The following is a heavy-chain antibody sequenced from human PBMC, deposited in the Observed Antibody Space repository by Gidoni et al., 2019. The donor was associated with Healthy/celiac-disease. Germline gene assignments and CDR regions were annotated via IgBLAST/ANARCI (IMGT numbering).Heavy chain of an antibody. V-gene: IGHV4-4*02. CDR2: IYHSGST. D-gene: IGHD3-10*01. CDR1: GGSISSSNW. J-gene: IGHJ5*02. CDR3: ARARSGSGSYYNDGWFDP. Sequence: QVQLQESGPGLVKPSGTLSLTCAVSGGSISSSNWWSWVRQPPGKGLEWIGEIYHSGSTTYNPSLKSRVTISVDKSKNQFSLKLSSVTAADTAVYYCARARSGSGSYYNDGWFDPWGQGTLVTVSS.